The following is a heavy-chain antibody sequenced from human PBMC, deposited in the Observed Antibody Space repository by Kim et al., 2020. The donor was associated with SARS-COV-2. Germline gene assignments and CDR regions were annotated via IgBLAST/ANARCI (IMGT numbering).Heavy chain of an antibody. J-gene: IGHJ6*02. CDR2: IWYDGSNK. Sequence: GGSLRLSCAASGFTFSSYGMHWVRQAPGKGLEWVAVIWYDGSNKYYADSVKGRFTISRDNSKNTQYLQMNSLRAEDTAVYYCSRGRSGYDWFYYYGMDVWGQGTTVTVSS. CDR3: SRGRSGYDWFYYYGMDV. V-gene: IGHV3-33*01. D-gene: IGHD5-12*01. CDR1: GFTFSSYG.